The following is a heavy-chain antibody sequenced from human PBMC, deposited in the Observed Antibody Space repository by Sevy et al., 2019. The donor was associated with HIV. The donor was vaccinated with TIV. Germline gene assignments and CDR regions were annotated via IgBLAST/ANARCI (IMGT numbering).Heavy chain of an antibody. J-gene: IGHJ4*02. CDR1: DFTFSSYA. CDR2: ISGSGGTS. V-gene: IGHV3-23*01. Sequence: GGSLRLSCAASDFTFSSYAMGWVRQAPGKGLEWVSAISGSGGTSYYADSVKGRFTLSRDTSKNTLSLQMNSLRADDTAVYYCAISAGYSSSWYFDYWGQGTLVTVSS. D-gene: IGHD6-13*01. CDR3: AISAGYSSSWYFDY.